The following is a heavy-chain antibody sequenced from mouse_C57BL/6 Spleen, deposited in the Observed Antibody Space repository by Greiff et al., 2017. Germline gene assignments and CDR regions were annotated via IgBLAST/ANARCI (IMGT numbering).Heavy chain of an antibody. CDR2: IDPETGGT. J-gene: IGHJ2*01. CDR3: TNCSYLDY. V-gene: IGHV1-15*01. CDR1: GYTFTDYE. Sequence: QVQLKQSGAELVRPGASVTLSCKASGYTFTDYEMHWVKQRPVHGLEWIGAIDPETGGTAYNQKFKGKATLTADKSSSTAYMELCSLSSEDSAVCCCTNCSYLDYWGQGTTVTVSS.